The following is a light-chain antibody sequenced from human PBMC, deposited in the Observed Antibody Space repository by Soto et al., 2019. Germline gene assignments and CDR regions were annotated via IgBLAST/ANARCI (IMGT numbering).Light chain of an antibody. V-gene: IGKV3-20*01. CDR2: GAS. CDR1: ESISNNF. CDR3: HQYGGSPQT. J-gene: IGKJ1*01. Sequence: EIVLTQSPGTLSLSPGESAALSCRASESISNNFLAWYQRKPGQAPRLLIYGASYRATDIPYRFSGSGSGTAYTLTITRLEPDDFAVYYWHQYGGSPQTCGQGTKVEVK.